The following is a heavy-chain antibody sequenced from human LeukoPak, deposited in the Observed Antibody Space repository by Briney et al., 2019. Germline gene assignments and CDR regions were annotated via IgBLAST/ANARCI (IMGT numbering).Heavy chain of an antibody. J-gene: IGHJ4*02. CDR1: GGSISSYY. V-gene: IGHV4-59*01. CDR2: IYYSGST. Sequence: PSETLSLTCTVSGGSISSYYWSWIRQPPGKGLEWIGYIYYSGSTNYNPSLKSRVTISVDTSKNQFSLKLSSVTAADTAVYYCARAGDYVWGTPGEYYFDYWGQGTLVTVSS. D-gene: IGHD3-16*01. CDR3: ARAGDYVWGTPGEYYFDY.